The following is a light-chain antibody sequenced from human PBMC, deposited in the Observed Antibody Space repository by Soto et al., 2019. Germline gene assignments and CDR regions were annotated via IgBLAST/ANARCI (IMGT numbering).Light chain of an antibody. CDR1: SSDVGAYNF. CDR2: DVA. Sequence: QSVLTQPASVSGSPGQSIAISCTGTSSDVGAYNFVCWFQQHPGEAPKLMIYDVATRPSGVSDRFSGSKSGSTASLTISGLQADDEAHYYCSSYTSSGTLVFGGGTKLTVL. J-gene: IGLJ2*01. V-gene: IGLV2-14*03. CDR3: SSYTSSGTLV.